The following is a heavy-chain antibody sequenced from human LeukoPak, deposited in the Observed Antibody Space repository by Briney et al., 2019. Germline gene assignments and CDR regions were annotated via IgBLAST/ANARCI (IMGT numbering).Heavy chain of an antibody. D-gene: IGHD6-13*01. V-gene: IGHV3-30*03. Sequence: GRSLRLSCAASGFTFSSYGMHWVRQAPGKGLEWVAVISYDGSNKYYADSVKGRFTISRDNSKNTLYLQMNSLRAEDTAVYYCARSRIAAAVDYWGQGTLVTVSS. J-gene: IGHJ4*02. CDR1: GFTFSSYG. CDR3: ARSRIAAAVDY. CDR2: ISYDGSNK.